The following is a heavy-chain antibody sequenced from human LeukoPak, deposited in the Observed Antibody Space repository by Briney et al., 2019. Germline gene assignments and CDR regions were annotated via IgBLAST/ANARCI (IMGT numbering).Heavy chain of an antibody. D-gene: IGHD5-12*01. J-gene: IGHJ5*02. CDR3: ASGAEGYVFDP. CDR1: GFTFNTYS. Sequence: GGSLRLSCAASGFTFNTYSMNWVRQAPGKGLEWVSYISSSSRTKYYADSVKGRFTISRDNAKNSLYLQMNSLRAEDTAVYYCASGAEGYVFDPWGQGTLVNVSS. V-gene: IGHV3-48*01. CDR2: ISSSSRTK.